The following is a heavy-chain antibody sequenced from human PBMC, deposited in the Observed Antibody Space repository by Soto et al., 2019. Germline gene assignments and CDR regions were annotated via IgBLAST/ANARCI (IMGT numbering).Heavy chain of an antibody. CDR1: GFTFSSYW. D-gene: IGHD3-10*02. J-gene: IGHJ6*02. CDR2: INSDGSST. CDR3: ARAMLRVDYYYRMDV. V-gene: IGHV3-74*01. Sequence: GGSLRLSCAASGFTFSSYWMHWVRQAPGKGLVWVSRINSDGSSTSYADSVKGRFTISRDNAKNTLHLQMNSLRAEDTAVYYCARAMLRVDYYYRMDVWGQGTTVTVSS.